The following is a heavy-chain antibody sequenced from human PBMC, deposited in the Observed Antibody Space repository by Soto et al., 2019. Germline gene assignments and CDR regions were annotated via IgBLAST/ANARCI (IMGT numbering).Heavy chain of an antibody. Sequence: SETLSLTCAVYGGSFSGYYWSWIRQPPGKGLEWIGEINHSGSTNYNPSLKSRVTISVDTSKNQFSLKLSSVTAADTAVYYCARGGKYYYDSSGYYYLYYWGQGTLVTVSS. CDR1: GGSFSGYY. V-gene: IGHV4-34*01. D-gene: IGHD3-22*01. CDR3: ARGGKYYYDSSGYYYLYY. CDR2: INHSGST. J-gene: IGHJ4*02.